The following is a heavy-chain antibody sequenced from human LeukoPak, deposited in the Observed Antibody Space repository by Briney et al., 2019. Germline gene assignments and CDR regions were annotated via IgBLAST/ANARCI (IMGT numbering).Heavy chain of an antibody. V-gene: IGHV3-23*01. J-gene: IGHJ4*02. CDR1: GFTFTTYV. D-gene: IGHD1-1*01. Sequence: GGSLRLSCAASGFTFTTYVMSWVRQAPGKGLEWVSAISRSGCSTYYADSVKGRFTISRDNAKNTLYLQMNSLRADDTAVYYCANGNWRYFDYWGQGTLVTVSS. CDR2: ISRSGCST. CDR3: ANGNWRYFDY.